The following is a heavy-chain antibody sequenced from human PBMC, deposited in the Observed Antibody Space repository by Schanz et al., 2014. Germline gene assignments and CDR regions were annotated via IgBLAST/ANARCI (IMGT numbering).Heavy chain of an antibody. CDR1: GYTFTDYY. CDR3: AREMLDIVATMDDDAFDI. CDR2: INPNSGGT. Sequence: QVQLVQSGAEVKKLGASVKVSCKASGYTFTDYYMHWVRQAPGQGLEWMGRINPNSGGTNYAQKLQGRVTMTRDTSISTAYMEMSRFISDATAVYYCAREMLDIVATMDDDAFDIWGQGTMVTVSS. J-gene: IGHJ3*02. V-gene: IGHV1-2*06. D-gene: IGHD5-12*01.